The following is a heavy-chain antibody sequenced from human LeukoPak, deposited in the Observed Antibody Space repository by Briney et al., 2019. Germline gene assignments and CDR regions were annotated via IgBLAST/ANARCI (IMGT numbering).Heavy chain of an antibody. CDR2: ISGSSSHI. D-gene: IGHD2-8*01. CDR1: GFTFSSYS. CDR3: ARGLTGCTNGVCYSDS. V-gene: IGHV3-21*01. J-gene: IGHJ4*02. Sequence: GSLRLSCAASGFTFSSYSMNWVRQAPGKGLEWVSSISGSSSHIYYAYSVKGRFTISRDNAKNSLYLQMNSLRAEDTAVYYCARGLTGCTNGVCYSDSWGQGTLVTVSS.